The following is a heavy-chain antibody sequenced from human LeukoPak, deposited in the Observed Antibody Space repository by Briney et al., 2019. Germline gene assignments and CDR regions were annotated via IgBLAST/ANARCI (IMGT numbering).Heavy chain of an antibody. V-gene: IGHV4-31*03. D-gene: IGHD6-13*01. CDR1: GGSISSGGYY. CDR3: ARRTAAEAFDY. Sequence: SETLSLTCTVSGGSISSGGYYWSWIRQHPGKGLGWIGYIYYSGSTYYNPSLKSRVTILVDTSKNQFSLKLSSVTAADTAVYYCARRTAAEAFDYWGQGTRVTVSS. J-gene: IGHJ4*02. CDR2: IYYSGST.